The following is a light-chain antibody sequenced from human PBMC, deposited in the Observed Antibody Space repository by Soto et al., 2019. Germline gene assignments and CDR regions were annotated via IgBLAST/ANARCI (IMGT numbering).Light chain of an antibody. V-gene: IGLV2-14*03. CDR2: AVS. Sequence: QSALTQPASVSGSPGQSITISCSGTSSDIGSYDHVAWYQQFPGKSPKLMIYAVSDRPSGVSDRFSGSKSGITASLTISGLQTEDEADYYCISYTGTYTWVFGGGTKVAVL. CDR3: ISYTGTYTWV. CDR1: SSDIGSYDH. J-gene: IGLJ3*02.